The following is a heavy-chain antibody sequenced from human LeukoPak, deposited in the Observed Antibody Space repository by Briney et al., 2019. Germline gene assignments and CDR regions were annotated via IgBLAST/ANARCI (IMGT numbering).Heavy chain of an antibody. J-gene: IGHJ4*02. CDR2: TSNQGNNI. V-gene: IGHV3-30*03. CDR3: VRDRYSGNYRQAGTFAY. Sequence: SGGSLRLSCAASGFTFSSFGMHWVRQAPGKGLEWVALTSNQGNNIDYVNSVRGRFTISRDNSKSTLYLQMNSLRPEDTAIYYCVRDRYSGNYRQAGTFAYWGQGTLVTVSS. CDR1: GFTFSSFG. D-gene: IGHD1-26*01.